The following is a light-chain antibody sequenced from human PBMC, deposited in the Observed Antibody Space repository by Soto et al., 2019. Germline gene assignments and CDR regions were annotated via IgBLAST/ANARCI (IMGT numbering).Light chain of an antibody. V-gene: IGKV3-20*01. CDR1: QSMSGSY. CDR2: GAS. J-gene: IGKJ1*01. CDR3: QQYSSSLTWT. Sequence: EIVLTQSPGTLSLSPGERATLSCRASQSMSGSYFAWYQQKAGQAPRLLIYGASSRATGIPDRFSGSGSGTDFTLTISRLEPEDFAVYYCQQYSSSLTWTFGQGTKVEIK.